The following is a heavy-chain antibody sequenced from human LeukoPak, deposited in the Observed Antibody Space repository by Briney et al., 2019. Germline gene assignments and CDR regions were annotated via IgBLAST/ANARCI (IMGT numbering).Heavy chain of an antibody. CDR2: INPDSCGT. V-gene: IGHV1-2*06. CDR3: ARVRYRLAETYIDY. D-gene: IGHD3-16*01. J-gene: IGHJ4*02. CDR1: GYTFTDYY. Sequence: ASVKVSCKASGYTFTDYYIHWVRQAPGQGLEWLGRINPDSCGTNYAQKFQGRVTMTRDTSISTAYVELSRLRSDDTAVYYCARVRYRLAETYIDYWGQGTLVTVSS.